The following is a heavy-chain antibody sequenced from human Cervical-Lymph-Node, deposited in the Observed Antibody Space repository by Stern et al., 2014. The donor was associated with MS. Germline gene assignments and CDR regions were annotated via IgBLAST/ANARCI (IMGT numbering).Heavy chain of an antibody. J-gene: IGHJ4*02. CDR3: AKGGSGSYLD. D-gene: IGHD1-26*01. V-gene: IGHV3-30*04. CDR1: GFVFRRYA. CDR2: ISYDGRDK. Sequence: VQLLQSGGGVVQPGRSLRLSCAASGFVFRRYALHWVRQAPGKGLEWVALISYDGRDKYYTYSVKGRFTVSRDNSNNTVDLEMNSLRLEDTAVYYCAKGGSGSYLDWGQGSLVTVSS.